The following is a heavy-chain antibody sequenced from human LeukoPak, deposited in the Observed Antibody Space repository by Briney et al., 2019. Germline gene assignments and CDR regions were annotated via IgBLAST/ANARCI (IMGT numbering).Heavy chain of an antibody. J-gene: IGHJ4*02. CDR3: ARDLSIAVAGRSYFDY. D-gene: IGHD6-19*01. Sequence: GGSLRLSYAASGFTFSSYSMNWVRQAPGKGLEWVSSISSSSSYIYYADSVKGRFTISRDNAKNSLYLQMNSLRAEDTAVYYCARDLSIAVAGRSYFDYWGQGTLVTVSS. CDR1: GFTFSSYS. V-gene: IGHV3-21*01. CDR2: ISSSSSYI.